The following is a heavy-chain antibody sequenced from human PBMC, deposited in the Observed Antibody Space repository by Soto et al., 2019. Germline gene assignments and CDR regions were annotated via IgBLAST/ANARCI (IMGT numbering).Heavy chain of an antibody. V-gene: IGHV3-21*01. Sequence: GGSLRLSCAASGSTFSSYSMNWVRQAPGKGLEWVSCISSSSSYTDYADSVKGRFTTSRDNAKNSLYLQMNSLRAEDTAIYYCARGSPTILGPSDYWGQGTLVTVSS. D-gene: IGHD3-3*01. CDR1: GSTFSSYS. CDR3: ARGSPTILGPSDY. J-gene: IGHJ4*02. CDR2: ISSSSSYT.